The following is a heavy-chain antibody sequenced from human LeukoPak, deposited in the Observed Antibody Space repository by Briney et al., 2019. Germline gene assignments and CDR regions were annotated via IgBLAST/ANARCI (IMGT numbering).Heavy chain of an antibody. CDR3: ARMATGFYYYYYMDV. CDR1: GGSIRSSSYY. D-gene: IGHD5-24*01. CDR2: IYYSGST. V-gene: IGHV4-39*01. J-gene: IGHJ6*03. Sequence: KPSETLSLTCTVSGGSIRSSSYYWGWIRQPPGKGLEWIGRIYYSGSTYYNPSLKSRVTISVDTSKNQFSLKLSSVTAADTAVYYCARMATGFYYYYYMDVWGKGTTVTVSS.